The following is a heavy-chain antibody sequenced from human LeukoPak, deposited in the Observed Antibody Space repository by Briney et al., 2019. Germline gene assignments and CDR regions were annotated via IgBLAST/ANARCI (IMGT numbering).Heavy chain of an antibody. CDR2: INSDGSST. CDR1: GFTFSRYW. V-gene: IGHV3-74*01. Sequence: GGSLRLSCAASGFTFSRYWMHWFRQAPGKGLVWVSHINSDGSSTSYADSVKGRFTISRDNAKNTLYLQMNGLRAEDTAVYYCARRFGLDAFDIWGQGTMVTVSS. J-gene: IGHJ3*02. CDR3: ARRFGLDAFDI. D-gene: IGHD3-16*01.